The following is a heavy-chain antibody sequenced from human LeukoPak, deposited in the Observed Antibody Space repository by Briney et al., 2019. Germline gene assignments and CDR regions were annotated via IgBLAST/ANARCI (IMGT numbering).Heavy chain of an antibody. CDR2: INPNSGGT. CDR3: ASIDFWSGYLDY. D-gene: IGHD3-3*01. Sequence: GAAVKATFKASGYTFSCYYMHLVRQPPAQGLERVGWINPNSGGTNYAQKFQGRVTMTRDTSISTAYMELSRLRSDDTAVYYCASIDFWSGYLDYWGQGTLVIVS. V-gene: IGHV1-2*02. CDR1: GYTFSCYY. J-gene: IGHJ4*02.